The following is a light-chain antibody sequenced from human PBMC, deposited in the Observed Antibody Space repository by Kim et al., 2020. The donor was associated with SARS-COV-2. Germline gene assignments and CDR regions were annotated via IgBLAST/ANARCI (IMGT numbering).Light chain of an antibody. J-gene: IGLJ3*02. V-gene: IGLV2-8*01. CDR2: EVT. CDR3: CSYAGNNKLV. CDR1: SSDVGGYNY. Sequence: QSALTQPPSASGSPGQSVTISCTGTSSDVGGYNYVSWYQQHPGRAPKLMINEVTKRPSGVPDRFSGSKSGNTASLTVSGLQPEDEADYYCCSYAGNNKLVFGGGTQLTVL.